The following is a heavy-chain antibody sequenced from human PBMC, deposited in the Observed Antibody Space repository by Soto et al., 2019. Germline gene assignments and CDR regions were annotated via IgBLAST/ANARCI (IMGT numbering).Heavy chain of an antibody. D-gene: IGHD3-3*01. CDR2: VFFSGSA. V-gene: IGHV4-39*01. Sequence: SETLSLTCTVSGDSISDTSYFWGWIRQTPGKGLEWIGSVFFSGSAYYNSSLKSRVTISVDTSKNLFSLKLISVAAADSAAYYCARLKSTYAASYYGGGFFDYWGRGALVTVSS. CDR1: GDSISDTSYF. J-gene: IGHJ4*02. CDR3: ARLKSTYAASYYGGGFFDY.